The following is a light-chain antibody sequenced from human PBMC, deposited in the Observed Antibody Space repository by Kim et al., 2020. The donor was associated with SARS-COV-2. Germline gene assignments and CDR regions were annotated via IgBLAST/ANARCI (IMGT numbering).Light chain of an antibody. Sequence: SYELTQPPSVSVSPGQTASIPCSGDKLGNKYACWYQQKPGQSPVMVIYQDTKRPSGIPERFSGSNSGNTATLTISGTQAMDEADYYCQAWDSTTGVFGG. J-gene: IGLJ3*02. V-gene: IGLV3-1*01. CDR1: KLGNKY. CDR2: QDT. CDR3: QAWDSTTGV.